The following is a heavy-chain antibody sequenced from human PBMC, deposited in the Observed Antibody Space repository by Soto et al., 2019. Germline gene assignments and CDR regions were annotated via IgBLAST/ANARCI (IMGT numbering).Heavy chain of an antibody. D-gene: IGHD6-19*01. Sequence: VQLLESGGGLVQPGGSLRLSCAASGFTFSSYAMSWVRQAPGKGLEWVSAISGSGGSTYYADSVKGRFTISRDNSKTTLYLQMNSLGAEDTAVYYCAKDLVGGRGWYPPPSVDYWGQGTLVTVSS. CDR1: GFTFSSYA. CDR2: ISGSGGST. J-gene: IGHJ4*02. CDR3: AKDLVGGRGWYPPPSVDY. V-gene: IGHV3-23*01.